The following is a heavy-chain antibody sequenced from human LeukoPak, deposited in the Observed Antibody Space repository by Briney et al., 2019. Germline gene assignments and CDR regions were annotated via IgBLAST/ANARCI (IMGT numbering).Heavy chain of an antibody. V-gene: IGHV3-7*01. CDR3: ARDGWEIFFGSFYDF. J-gene: IGHJ4*02. D-gene: IGHD3-3*01. Sequence: PGGSLRLSCAASGFTFSIYCMSWVRQAPGKGLEWVASIKKEGSEKYYVDSVKGRFTISRDNAKNSLYLQMNNVRAEDTAVYYCARDGWEIFFGSFYDFWGQGTLVTVSS. CDR2: IKKEGSEK. CDR1: GFTFSIYC.